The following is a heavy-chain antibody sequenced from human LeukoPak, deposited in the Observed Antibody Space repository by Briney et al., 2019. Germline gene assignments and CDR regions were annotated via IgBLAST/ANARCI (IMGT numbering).Heavy chain of an antibody. J-gene: IGHJ3*02. V-gene: IGHV4-34*01. D-gene: IGHD2-8*02. Sequence: PSETLSLTCAVYGGSFSGYYWSWIRQPPGKGLEWIGKINHSGSTNYNPSLKSRVTISVDTSKNQFSLKLSSVTAADTAVYYCARAGYCTGGVCYPDAFDIWGQGTMVTVSS. CDR1: GGSFSGYY. CDR2: INHSGST. CDR3: ARAGYCTGGVCYPDAFDI.